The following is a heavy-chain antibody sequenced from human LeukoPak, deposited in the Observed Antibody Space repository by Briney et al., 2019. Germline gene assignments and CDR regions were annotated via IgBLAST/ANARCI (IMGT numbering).Heavy chain of an antibody. Sequence: SETLSLTCTVSGGSLSSSSYYWGWIRQPPGKGLEWIGSIYYSGSTYYNPSLKSRVTISVDTSKNQFSLKLSSVTAADTAVYYCARDEVEQWLVPGYWGQGTLVTVSS. CDR2: IYYSGST. CDR3: ARDEVEQWLVPGY. V-gene: IGHV4-39*07. J-gene: IGHJ4*02. D-gene: IGHD6-19*01. CDR1: GGSLSSSSYY.